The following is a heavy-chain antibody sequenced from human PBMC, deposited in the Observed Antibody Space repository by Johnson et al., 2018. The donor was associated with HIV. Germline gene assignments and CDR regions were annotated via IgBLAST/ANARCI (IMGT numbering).Heavy chain of an antibody. Sequence: QVQLVESGGGLVKPGGSLRLSCAAFGFTFFDYYMSWIRQAPGKGLEWVSYISSSGSTIYYADSVKGRFTISRDNAKNSLYLQMNSLRAEDTAVYYCAREGGDCSSTSCYQDAFDIWGQGTMVTVSS. J-gene: IGHJ3*02. D-gene: IGHD2-2*01. V-gene: IGHV3-11*04. CDR3: AREGGDCSSTSCYQDAFDI. CDR1: GFTFFDYY. CDR2: ISSSGSTI.